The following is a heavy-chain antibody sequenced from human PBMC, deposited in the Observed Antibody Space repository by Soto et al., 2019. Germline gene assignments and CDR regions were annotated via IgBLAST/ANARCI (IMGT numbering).Heavy chain of an antibody. Sequence: QVQLVQSGAEVKKPGASVKVSCEASGYTFTDYFMHWVRQAPGQGLEWIGWINPYSGGADLSQKFQGRVNMTSETCISPAYMEVRSLRADDTAVFYFDRLMHYSHSGGACHSAFDLWGQGTLVTVSS. D-gene: IGHD2-21*01. CDR2: INPYSGGA. J-gene: IGHJ3*01. V-gene: IGHV1-2*02. CDR1: GYTFTDYF. CDR3: DRLMHYSHSGGACHSAFDL.